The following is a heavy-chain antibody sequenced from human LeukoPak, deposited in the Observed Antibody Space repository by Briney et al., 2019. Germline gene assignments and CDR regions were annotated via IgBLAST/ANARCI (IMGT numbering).Heavy chain of an antibody. CDR3: ARDANQNIVVVPAAMDY. Sequence: SVKVSCKASGGTFSSYAISWVRQAPGQGLEWMGGIILIFGTANYAQKFQGRVTITADESTSTAYMELSSLRSEDTAVYYCARDANQNIVVVPAAMDYWGQGTLVTVSS. J-gene: IGHJ4*02. V-gene: IGHV1-69*01. CDR2: IILIFGTA. CDR1: GGTFSSYA. D-gene: IGHD2-2*01.